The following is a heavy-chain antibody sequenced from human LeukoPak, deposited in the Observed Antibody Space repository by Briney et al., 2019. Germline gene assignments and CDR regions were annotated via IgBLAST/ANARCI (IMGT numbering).Heavy chain of an antibody. CDR1: GFTVSSNY. V-gene: IGHV3-66*04. CDR2: IYSGGNT. Sequence: GGSLRLSCAASGFTVSSNYMGWVRQAPGKGLEWVSVIYSGGNTFCADSVKGRFTISRDNSKNTLYLQMNSLRAEDTAVYYCASHNWFDPWGQGTLVTVSS. CDR3: ASHNWFDP. J-gene: IGHJ5*02.